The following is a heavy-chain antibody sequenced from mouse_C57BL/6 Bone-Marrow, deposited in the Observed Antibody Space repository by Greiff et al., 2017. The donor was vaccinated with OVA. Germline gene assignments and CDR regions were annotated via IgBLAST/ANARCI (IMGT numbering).Heavy chain of an antibody. CDR2: IYPRSGNT. J-gene: IGHJ2*01. D-gene: IGHD2-4*01. Sequence: QVQLQQSGAELARPGASVKLSCKASGYTFTSYGISWVKQRTGQGLEWIGEIYPRSGNTYYNEKFKGKATLTADKSSSTAYMELRSLTSEDSAVYFCARRDYYEYDVGDFDYWGQGTTLTVSS. CDR1: GYTFTSYG. CDR3: ARRDYYEYDVGDFDY. V-gene: IGHV1-81*01.